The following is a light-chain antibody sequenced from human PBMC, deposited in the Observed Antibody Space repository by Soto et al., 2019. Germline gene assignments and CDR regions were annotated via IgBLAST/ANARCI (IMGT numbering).Light chain of an antibody. Sequence: DIQMTQSPSTLSASVGDRVTITCRASQSISSWLAWYQQKPGKAPKLLIYKASSLESGVPSRFSGSGSGTEFTLTISSLQPDHFATYYCQQYNSYSPPWTFGQGTKVEIK. CDR1: QSISSW. J-gene: IGKJ1*01. CDR2: KAS. CDR3: QQYNSYSPPWT. V-gene: IGKV1-5*03.